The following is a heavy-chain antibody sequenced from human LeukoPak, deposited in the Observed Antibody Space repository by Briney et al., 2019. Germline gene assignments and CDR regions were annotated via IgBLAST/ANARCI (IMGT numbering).Heavy chain of an antibody. CDR2: ISSSGSTI. CDR3: ARARLPVRFLGYYGMDV. CDR1: RFTFSSYE. V-gene: IGHV3-48*03. D-gene: IGHD3-3*01. J-gene: IGHJ6*02. Sequence: GGSLRLSCAASRFTFSSYEMNWVRQAPGKGLEWVSYISSSGSTIYYADSVKGRFTISRDNAKNSLYLQMNSLRAEGTAVYYCARARLPVRFLGYYGMDVWGQGTTVTVSS.